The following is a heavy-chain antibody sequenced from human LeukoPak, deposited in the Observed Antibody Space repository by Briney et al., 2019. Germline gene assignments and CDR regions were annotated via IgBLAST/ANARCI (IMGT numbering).Heavy chain of an antibody. Sequence: SSETLSLTCTVSGVSISSYYWSWIRQPPGKGLEWIGYIYYSGSTNYNPSLKSRVTISVDTSKNQFSLKLSSVTAADTAVYYCARAPWDSSGYYPGYFDYWGQGTLVTVSS. V-gene: IGHV4-59*01. CDR1: GVSISSYY. CDR3: ARAPWDSSGYYPGYFDY. D-gene: IGHD3-22*01. CDR2: IYYSGST. J-gene: IGHJ4*02.